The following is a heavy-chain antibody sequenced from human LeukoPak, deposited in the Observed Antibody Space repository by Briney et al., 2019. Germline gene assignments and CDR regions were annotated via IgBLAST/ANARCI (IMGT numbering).Heavy chain of an antibody. D-gene: IGHD1-7*01. CDR2: ISSSSTTI. CDR3: ARRMGGELVAFDI. V-gene: IGHV3-48*02. CDR1: GXTFGDYA. Sequence: PGRSLRLSCTASGXTFGDYAMSWFRQAPGKGLEWVSYISSSSTTIYFADSVKGRFTISRDNAKNSLYLQMNSLRDEDTAVYYCARRMGGELVAFDIWGQGTMATVSS. J-gene: IGHJ3*02.